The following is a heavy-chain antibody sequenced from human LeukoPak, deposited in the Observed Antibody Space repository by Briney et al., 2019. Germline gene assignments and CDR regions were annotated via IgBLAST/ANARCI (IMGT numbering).Heavy chain of an antibody. D-gene: IGHD6-13*01. CDR2: ISGDGGST. J-gene: IGHJ4*02. Sequence: GGSLRLSRAASGFTSDDYAMHWVRQAPGKGLEWGSLISGDGGSTYHADSVGGGFTNSRDNSKNSLYIQMNDLRTEDTGLYYCAKGRGSSWIDYWGQGTLVTVSS. V-gene: IGHV3-43*02. CDR3: AKGRGSSWIDY. CDR1: GFTSDDYA.